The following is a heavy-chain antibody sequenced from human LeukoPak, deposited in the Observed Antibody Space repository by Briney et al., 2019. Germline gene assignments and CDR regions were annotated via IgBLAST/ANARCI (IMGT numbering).Heavy chain of an antibody. V-gene: IGHV1-46*01. CDR2: INPSGGST. CDR1: GYTFTNYY. Sequence: ASVKVSCKASGYTFTNYYIHWVRQAPGQGLECMGIINPSGGSTSYAQKFQGRVTMTRDMSTSTVYMELRSLRSDDTAVYYCAREWQGYCSSTSCSPPYYYYYMDVWGKGTTVTISS. CDR3: AREWQGYCSSTSCSPPYYYYYMDV. D-gene: IGHD2-2*01. J-gene: IGHJ6*03.